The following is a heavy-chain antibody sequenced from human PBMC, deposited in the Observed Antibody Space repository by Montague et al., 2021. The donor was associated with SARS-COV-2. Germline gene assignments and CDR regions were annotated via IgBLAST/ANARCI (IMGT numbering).Heavy chain of an antibody. CDR1: GGSISSSSYY. CDR3: ARPKGTIFGVVRLGGWFDP. J-gene: IGHJ5*02. V-gene: IGHV4-39*01. Sequence: SETLSLTCTVSGGSISSSSYYWCWIRQPPGKGLEWIGSIYYSRSTYYNPSLKSRVTISVDTSKNQFSLKLSSVTAADTAVYYCARPKGTIFGVVRLGGWFDPWGQGTLVTVSS. D-gene: IGHD3-3*01. CDR2: IYYSRST.